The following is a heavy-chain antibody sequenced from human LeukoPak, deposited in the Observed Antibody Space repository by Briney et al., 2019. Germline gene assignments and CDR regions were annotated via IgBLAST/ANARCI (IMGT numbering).Heavy chain of an antibody. CDR3: ARVAPGRQLVL. J-gene: IGHJ5*02. V-gene: IGHV1-2*02. D-gene: IGHD3-10*01. CDR2: INPNSGST. CDR1: GYTFTGYY. Sequence: ASVKVSCKASGYTFTGYYMHWVRQAPGQGLEWMGWINPNSGSTNYAQKFQGRVTVTRDTSISTAYMELSRLRSDDTAVYYCARVAPGRQLVLWGQGTLVTVSS.